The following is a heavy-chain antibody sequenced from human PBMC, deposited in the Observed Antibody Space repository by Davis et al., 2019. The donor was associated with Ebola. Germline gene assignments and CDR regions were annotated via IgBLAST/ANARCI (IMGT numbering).Heavy chain of an antibody. V-gene: IGHV4-38-2*02. CDR1: GVSISNGYY. Sequence: SETLSLTCTVSGVSISNGYYWGWIRQPPGKGLEWIGSIYHSGSTYYNPSLKSRVTISVDTSKNHFSLKLSSVTAADTAVYFCVRVSRQLVPTFDYWGQGTLVNVSS. CDR3: VRVSRQLVPTFDY. D-gene: IGHD6-13*01. J-gene: IGHJ4*02. CDR2: IYHSGST.